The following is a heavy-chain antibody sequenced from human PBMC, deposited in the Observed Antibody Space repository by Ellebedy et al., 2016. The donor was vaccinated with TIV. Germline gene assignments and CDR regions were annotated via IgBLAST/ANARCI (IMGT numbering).Heavy chain of an antibody. J-gene: IGHJ4*02. Sequence: GESLKISCAASGFTFSSYAMSWVRQAPGKGLEWVSGFSDSTYYADSVKGRFTISRDNSKHPVYLQMNSLRAEDTAIYYCAKGRSGTYIHHAFDYWGQGTLVTVSS. CDR2: FSDST. D-gene: IGHD1-14*01. CDR3: AKGRSGTYIHHAFDY. CDR1: GFTFSSYA. V-gene: IGHV3-23*01.